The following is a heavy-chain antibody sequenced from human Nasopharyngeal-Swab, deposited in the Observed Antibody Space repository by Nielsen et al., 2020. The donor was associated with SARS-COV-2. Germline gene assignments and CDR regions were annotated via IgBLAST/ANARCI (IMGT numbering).Heavy chain of an antibody. D-gene: IGHD1-26*01. J-gene: IGHJ4*02. Sequence: GESLKISCAASGFTFSSYAMSWVRQAPGKGLEWVSAISGSGGSTYYADSVKGRFTISRDNSKNTLYLQMNSLRAEDTAVHYCAPRVGATTGLDYWGQGTLVTVSS. V-gene: IGHV3-23*01. CDR3: APRVGATTGLDY. CDR1: GFTFSSYA. CDR2: ISGSGGST.